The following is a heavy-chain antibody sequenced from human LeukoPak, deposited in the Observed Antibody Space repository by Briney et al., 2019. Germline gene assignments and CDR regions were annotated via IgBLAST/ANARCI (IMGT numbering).Heavy chain of an antibody. CDR2: IYTGGIT. J-gene: IGHJ3*02. CDR3: AKALYYYDSSDPGAFDI. Sequence: GGSLRLSCAASGFTMSDSYMSRVRQAPGKGLEWVSVIYTGGITYYADSVKGRFTISRDNSKNTLYLQMNSLRAEDTAVYYCAKALYYYDSSDPGAFDIWGQGTMVTVSS. D-gene: IGHD3-22*01. V-gene: IGHV3-53*01. CDR1: GFTMSDSY.